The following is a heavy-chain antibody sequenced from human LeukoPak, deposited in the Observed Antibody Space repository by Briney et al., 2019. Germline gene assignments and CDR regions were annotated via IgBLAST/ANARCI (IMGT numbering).Heavy chain of an antibody. D-gene: IGHD6-19*01. Sequence: GGSLRLSGAASGFTFSNYDMSWVRQAPGKGLEWVSSISDSGGSTYYADSVKGRFTISRDNSKNTLYLQMTNLRAADTAVYYCAKDLSRAVAADWFDPWDQGSLVTVSS. CDR1: GFTFSNYD. J-gene: IGHJ5*02. CDR2: ISDSGGST. V-gene: IGHV3-23*01. CDR3: AKDLSRAVAADWFDP.